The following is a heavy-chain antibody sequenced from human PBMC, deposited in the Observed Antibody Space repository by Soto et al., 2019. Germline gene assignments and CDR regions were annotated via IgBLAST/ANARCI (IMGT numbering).Heavy chain of an antibody. CDR3: ARFGGNLYGMDV. J-gene: IGHJ6*02. V-gene: IGHV1-8*01. Sequence: WASVKVSCKASGYTFTSYDINWVRQATGQGLEWMGWMNPNSGNTGYAQKFQGRVTMTRNTSISTAYMELSSLRSEDTAVYYCARFGGNLYGMDVWGQGTTVTVSS. CDR1: GYTFTSYD. CDR2: MNPNSGNT. D-gene: IGHD2-15*01.